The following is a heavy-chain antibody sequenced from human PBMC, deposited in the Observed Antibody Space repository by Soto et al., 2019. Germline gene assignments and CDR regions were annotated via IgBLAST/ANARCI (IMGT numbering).Heavy chain of an antibody. D-gene: IGHD6-19*01. CDR2: ISGSGVST. CDR1: GFTFSSYA. J-gene: IGHJ4*02. CDR3: AKEWSYSSGWSHVDY. Sequence: EVQLLESGGGLVQPGGSLRLSCAASGFTFSSYAMSWVRQAPGKGLEWVSAISGSGVSTYYADSVKDRFTISRDNSKNTLYLQMNSLRAEDTAVYYCAKEWSYSSGWSHVDYWGQGTLVTVSS. V-gene: IGHV3-23*01.